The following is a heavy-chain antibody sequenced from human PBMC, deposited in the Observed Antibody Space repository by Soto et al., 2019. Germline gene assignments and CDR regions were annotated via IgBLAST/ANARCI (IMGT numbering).Heavy chain of an antibody. V-gene: IGHV3-53*04. CDR2: IYSGGST. Sequence: VQLVESGGGLVQPGGSLRLSCAASGFTVSSNYMSWVRQAPGKGLEWVSVIYSGGSTYYADSVKGRFTISRHNSKNTPYLQMNSLRAEDTAVYYCARAGGYCSGGSCYVDYYYYMDVWGKGTTVTVSS. J-gene: IGHJ6*03. CDR3: ARAGGYCSGGSCYVDYYYYMDV. CDR1: GFTVSSNY. D-gene: IGHD2-15*01.